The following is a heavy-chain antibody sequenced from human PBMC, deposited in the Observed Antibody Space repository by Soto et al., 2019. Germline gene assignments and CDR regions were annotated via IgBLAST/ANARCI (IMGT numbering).Heavy chain of an antibody. CDR2: MNPINGAA. D-gene: IGHD1-26*01. CDR3: GRGPRRREPAGPTTYYYAIGV. V-gene: IGHV1-8*02. J-gene: IGHJ6*02. Sequence: XSVKVYCKASVYDFTSYDINCLRQASGQCLEWVGWMNPINGAAGSARMFQGRISMTRNTSTGTAYLELTSLRSDYSAVYYCGRGPRRREPAGPTTYYYAIGVWGQGTTGTVSS. CDR1: VYDFTSYD.